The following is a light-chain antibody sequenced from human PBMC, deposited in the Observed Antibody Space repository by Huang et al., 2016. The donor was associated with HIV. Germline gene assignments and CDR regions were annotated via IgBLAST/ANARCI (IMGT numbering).Light chain of an antibody. CDR1: QDINIY. CDR2: DAS. J-gene: IGKJ2*01. Sequence: DIQMTQSPSSLSTSVGDRVTITCQAGQDINIYLNWYQQKPGKPPKLLIYDASNLETGVPSRFSGSGSETDFTFTISSLQPEDIATYYCQQYDNLPYTFGQGTKLEIK. V-gene: IGKV1-33*01. CDR3: QQYDNLPYT.